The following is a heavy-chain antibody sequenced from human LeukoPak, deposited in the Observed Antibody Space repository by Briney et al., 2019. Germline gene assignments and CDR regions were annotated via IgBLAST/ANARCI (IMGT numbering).Heavy chain of an antibody. CDR1: GYRFSSYL. Sequence: GASLKISCQGSGYRFSSYLIGLVRQMPGEGLEWMGIMYPGASDTRYSPSFQGQVTMSVDKSITTAYLEWSGLKASDTAMYYCARDYGSGSGNWFDAWGPGTLVTVSS. CDR3: ARDYGSGSGNWFDA. CDR2: MYPGASDT. J-gene: IGHJ5*02. D-gene: IGHD3-10*01. V-gene: IGHV5-51*01.